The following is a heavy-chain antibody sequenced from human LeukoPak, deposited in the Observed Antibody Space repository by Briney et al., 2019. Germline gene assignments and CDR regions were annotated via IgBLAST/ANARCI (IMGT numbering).Heavy chain of an antibody. CDR2: ISWNSGSI. V-gene: IGHV3-9*01. CDR3: AKDPYSSSWYKSWFDP. CDR1: GFTFSSYA. D-gene: IGHD6-13*01. Sequence: GGSLRLSCAASGFTFSSYAMSWVRQAPGKGLEWVSGISWNSGSIGYADSVKGRFTISRDNAKNSLYLQMNSLRAEDTALYYCAKDPYSSSWYKSWFDPWGQGTLVTVSS. J-gene: IGHJ5*02.